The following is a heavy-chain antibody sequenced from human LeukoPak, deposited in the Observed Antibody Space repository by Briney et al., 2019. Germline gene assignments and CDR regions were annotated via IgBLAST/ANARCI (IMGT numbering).Heavy chain of an antibody. CDR1: GGTFSSYA. V-gene: IGHV1-69*13. CDR3: ARSPEMATIWYYYYGMDV. CDR2: IIPILGTA. Sequence: GASVKVSCKASGGTFSSYAISWVRQAPGQGLEWMGGIIPILGTANYAQKFQGRVTITADESTSTAYMELSSLRSEDTAVYYCARSPEMATIWYYYYGMDVWGQGTTVTVSS. D-gene: IGHD5-24*01. J-gene: IGHJ6*02.